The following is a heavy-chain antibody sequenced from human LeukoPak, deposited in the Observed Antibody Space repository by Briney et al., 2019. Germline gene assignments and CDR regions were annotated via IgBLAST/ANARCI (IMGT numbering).Heavy chain of an antibody. CDR1: GFTVSSNY. V-gene: IGHV3-66*01. D-gene: IGHD3-3*01. CDR3: ARLREIPVFGVVTKSTSYFDY. CDR2: MYTLGNT. J-gene: IGHJ4*02. Sequence: GGSLRLSCAASGFTVSSNYMTWVRQAPGKGLEWVSVMYTLGNTYYADSVRGRFTISRDNSKNTLYLQMNSLRAEDTAVYYCARLREIPVFGVVTKSTSYFDYWGQGTLVTVSS.